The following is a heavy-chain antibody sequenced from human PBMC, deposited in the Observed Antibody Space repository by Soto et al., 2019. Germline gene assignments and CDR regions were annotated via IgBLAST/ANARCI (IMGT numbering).Heavy chain of an antibody. V-gene: IGHV1-2*04. CDR3: ARAHPYYYGMDG. CDR1: GYTITDYY. CDR2: INPNSGGT. Sequence: AVTVSCKAPGYTITDYYIHWVRPAPGQGLEWMGWINPNSGGTNYAQKFQGWVTMTRDTSISTAYMELSRLRSDDTAVYYCARAHPYYYGMDGWGQGTTVTVSS. J-gene: IGHJ6*02.